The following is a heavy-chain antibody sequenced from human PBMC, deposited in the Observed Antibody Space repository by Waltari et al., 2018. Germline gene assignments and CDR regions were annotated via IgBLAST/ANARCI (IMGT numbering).Heavy chain of an antibody. CDR1: GFTGSRYS. J-gene: IGHJ3*02. Sequence: EVQLMGSGGGLVKPGGCVRLSCADSGFTGSRYSMNWVRQTRGRGLEQVSSSSSSSSYIYYADSLKGRFAISRDNAKNVLYLQMNSLRAEYPSVYYCALDLKHNRIVGAGGGDAVDIWGQGTIVTVSS. D-gene: IGHD1-26*01. CDR2: SSSSSSYI. CDR3: ALDLKHNRIVGAGGGDAVDI. V-gene: IGHV3-21*01.